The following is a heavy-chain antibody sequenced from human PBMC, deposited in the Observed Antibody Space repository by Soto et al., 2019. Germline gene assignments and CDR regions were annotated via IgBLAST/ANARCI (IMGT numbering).Heavy chain of an antibody. CDR2: TSYDGNNE. Sequence: PGGSLRLSCAASGFTFSNYAMHWVRQAPGKELEWVALTSYDGNNEYYTDSVKGRFTISRDNSKNTLFLQMNSPRPEDTAVYYCAKDKGVFNWATSYFDYWGQGALVTVSS. J-gene: IGHJ4*02. CDR1: GFTFSNYA. CDR3: AKDKGVFNWATSYFDY. V-gene: IGHV3-30*18. D-gene: IGHD1-1*01.